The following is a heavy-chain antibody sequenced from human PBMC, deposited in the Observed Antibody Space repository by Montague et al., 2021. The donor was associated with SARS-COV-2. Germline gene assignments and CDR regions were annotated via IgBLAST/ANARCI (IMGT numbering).Heavy chain of an antibody. CDR2: IYYSGST. CDR3: ARVPVLRCFGERGYWLDL. D-gene: IGHD3-10*01. V-gene: IGHV4-59*01. J-gene: IGHJ5*02. CDR1: GGSISSYY. Sequence: SETLSLTCTVSGGSISSYYWSWIRQPPGKALEWIGYIYYSGSTNYIPSLKSRVTISVDTSKNQFSLKLSSVTAADTAVHYCARVPVLRCFGERGYWLDLWGQGTMVTVSS.